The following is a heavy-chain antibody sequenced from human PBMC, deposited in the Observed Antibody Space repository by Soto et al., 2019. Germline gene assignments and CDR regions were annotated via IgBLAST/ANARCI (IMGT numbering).Heavy chain of an antibody. CDR1: GFTFSDYY. V-gene: IGHV3-11*01. CDR3: ARETHCSSTSCYGADDDNIDY. CDR2: ISSSGSTI. D-gene: IGHD2-2*01. Sequence: QVQLVESGGGLVKPGGSLRLSCAASGFTFSDYYMSWIRQAPGQGLEWVSSISSSGSTIYYADSVKGRFTISRDNATNSLYLQMNSLRAEDTAVYYCARETHCSSTSCYGADDDNIDYWGQGTLVTVSS. J-gene: IGHJ4*02.